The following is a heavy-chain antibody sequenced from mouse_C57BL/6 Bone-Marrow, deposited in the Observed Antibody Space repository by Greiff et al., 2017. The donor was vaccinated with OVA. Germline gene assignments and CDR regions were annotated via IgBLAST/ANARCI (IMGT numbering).Heavy chain of an antibody. CDR2: IHPNSGST. D-gene: IGHD1-1*02. Sequence: QVQLQQPGAELVKPGASVKLSCKASGYTFTSYWMHWVKQRPGQGLEWIGMIHPNSGSTNYNEKFKSKATLTVDKSSSTAYMQLSSLTSEDSAVYYCARLLSYYAMDYWGQGTSVIVSS. V-gene: IGHV1-64*01. CDR3: ARLLSYYAMDY. CDR1: GYTFTSYW. J-gene: IGHJ4*01.